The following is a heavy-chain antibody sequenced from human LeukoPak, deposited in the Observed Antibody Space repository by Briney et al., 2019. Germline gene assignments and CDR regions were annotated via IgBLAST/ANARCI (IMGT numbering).Heavy chain of an antibody. Sequence: SVKVSCKASGGTFSSYAINWVRQAPGQGLEWMGGIIPIFGTANYAQKFQGRVTITADESTSTAYMEVSSLRSEDTAVYYCARGWDHDSGGRPTAYVYWGQGTLVTVSS. CDR1: GGTFSSYA. V-gene: IGHV1-69*13. CDR2: IIPIFGTA. D-gene: IGHD3-22*01. J-gene: IGHJ4*02. CDR3: ARGWDHDSGGRPTAYVY.